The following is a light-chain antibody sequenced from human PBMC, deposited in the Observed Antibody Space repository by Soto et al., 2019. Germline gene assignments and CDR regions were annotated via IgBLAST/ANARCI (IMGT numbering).Light chain of an antibody. CDR2: KAS. CDR1: QNIDNW. Sequence: DIQMTQSPSTLSASVGDRVTITCRASQNIDNWLAWFQQKPGKAPNLLIYKASTLETGAPSRFSDSGSGAEFTLTISSLQPDDFATYYCQQYKSLSYTFGQGTKLEMK. CDR3: QQYKSLSYT. J-gene: IGKJ2*01. V-gene: IGKV1-5*03.